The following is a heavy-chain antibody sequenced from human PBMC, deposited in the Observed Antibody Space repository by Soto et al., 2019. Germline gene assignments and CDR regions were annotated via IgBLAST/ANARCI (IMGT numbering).Heavy chain of an antibody. CDR2: ISSDGSTT. CDR3: AREAYRSSWPPLDH. J-gene: IGHJ4*02. Sequence: EVQLVESGGGLVQPGGSLRLSCAASGFTFSSYWMHWVRQGPGKGLVWVSRISSDGSTTNYADSVRGRFTISRDNARNTLYLQMNSLRAEDTAVYYCAREAYRSSWPPLDHWGQGTLVTVSS. D-gene: IGHD6-6*01. V-gene: IGHV3-74*01. CDR1: GFTFSSYW.